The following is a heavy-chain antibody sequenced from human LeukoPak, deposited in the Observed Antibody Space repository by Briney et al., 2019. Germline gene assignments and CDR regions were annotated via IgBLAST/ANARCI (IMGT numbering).Heavy chain of an antibody. V-gene: IGHV4-59*01. D-gene: IGHD2-21*02. CDR1: SGSISSYY. J-gene: IGHJ4*02. CDR2: MYYSGTT. Sequence: PSETLSLTCTVSSGSISSYYWSWIRQSPGKGLEWIGFMYYSGTTNYNPSLKSRVTISLGMSKNQFSLKLSSVTAADTAVYYCARLPMAVTPHVDYWGQGTLVTVSS. CDR3: ARLPMAVTPHVDY.